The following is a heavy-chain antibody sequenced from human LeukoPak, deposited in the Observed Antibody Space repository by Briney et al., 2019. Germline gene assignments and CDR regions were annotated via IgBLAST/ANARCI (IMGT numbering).Heavy chain of an antibody. J-gene: IGHJ6*03. CDR1: GFTFSSYA. V-gene: IGHV4-59*12. CDR3: ATRVSGWYPYYYYYYMDV. D-gene: IGHD6-19*01. CDR2: IHYSGST. Sequence: GALRLSCAASGFTFSSYAMSWIRQPPGKGLEWIGYIHYSGSTNNNPSLKSRVTISVDTSKNQFSLKLSSVTAADTAVYYCATRVSGWYPYYYYYYMDVWGKGTTVTVSS.